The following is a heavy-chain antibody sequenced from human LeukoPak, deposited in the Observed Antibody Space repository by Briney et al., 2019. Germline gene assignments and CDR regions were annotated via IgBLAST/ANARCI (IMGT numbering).Heavy chain of an antibody. V-gene: IGHV4-34*01. CDR3: ARFSSRRITMIVEKADAFDI. CDR1: GGSFSGYY. Sequence: SETLSLTCAVYGGSFSGYYWSWIRQPPGKGLEWIGETNHSGSTNYNPSLKSRVTISVDTSKNQFSLKLSSVTAADTAVYYCARFSSRRITMIVEKADAFDIWGQGTMVTVSS. D-gene: IGHD3-22*01. CDR2: TNHSGST. J-gene: IGHJ3*02.